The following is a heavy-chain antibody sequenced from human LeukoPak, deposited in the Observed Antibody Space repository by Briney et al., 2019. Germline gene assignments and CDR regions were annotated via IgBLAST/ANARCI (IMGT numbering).Heavy chain of an antibody. CDR3: AKRRGTYYDFWSGYGAFDI. J-gene: IGHJ3*02. CDR1: GFTFSSYG. CDR2: ISYDGSNK. Sequence: GGSLRLSCAASGFTFSSYGMHWVRQAPGKGLEWVAVISYDGSNKYYIDSVKGRFTISRDNSKNTLYLQTNSLRAEDTAVYYCAKRRGTYYDFWSGYGAFDIWGQGTMVTVSS. V-gene: IGHV3-30*18. D-gene: IGHD3-3*01.